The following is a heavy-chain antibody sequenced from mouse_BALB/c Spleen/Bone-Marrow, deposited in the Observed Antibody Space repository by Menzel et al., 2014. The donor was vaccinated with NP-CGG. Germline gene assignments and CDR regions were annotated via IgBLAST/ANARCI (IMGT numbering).Heavy chain of an antibody. V-gene: IGHV1-54*01. J-gene: IGHJ4*01. CDR3: ARFIATAYAMDY. Sequence: QVQLQQSGAELVRPGTSVKVSCKASGYAFSNYLIEWVKQRPGQGLEWIGVINPGSGDINYNEKFKGKAALTAGKSSSTAYMQLSSLTSDDSAVYFCARFIATAYAMDYWGQGTSVTVSS. CDR2: INPGSGDI. D-gene: IGHD1-1*01. CDR1: GYAFSNYL.